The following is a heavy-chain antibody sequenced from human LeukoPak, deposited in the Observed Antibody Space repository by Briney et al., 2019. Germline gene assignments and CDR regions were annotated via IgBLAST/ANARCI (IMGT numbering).Heavy chain of an antibody. CDR2: ISSSSRYT. D-gene: IGHD3-22*01. Sequence: PGGSLRLSCAASGFAFSTYSMNWVRQAPGKGLEWVSSISSSSRYTYYADSVKGRFTISRDNVKNSLYLQMNSLRAEDTAVYYCARVASITMICDFWGQGTLVTVSS. J-gene: IGHJ4*02. V-gene: IGHV3-21*01. CDR3: ARVASITMICDF. CDR1: GFAFSTYS.